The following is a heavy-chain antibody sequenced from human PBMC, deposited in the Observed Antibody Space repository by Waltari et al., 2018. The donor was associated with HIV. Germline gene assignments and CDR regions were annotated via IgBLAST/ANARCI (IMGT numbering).Heavy chain of an antibody. J-gene: IGHJ4*02. D-gene: IGHD6-6*01. Sequence: QVQLVESGGGVVQPGTSLTLSCAVSGLPFINFAIHWVRQSTGKGLEWVAVFWSDGAEISYADSVKGRFTVSKDSSQKTLYLHLTSLRAEDTALYYCARGYSSSRWIPLYHWGRGTLVTVSS. CDR2: FWSDGAEI. CDR3: ARGYSSSRWIPLYH. V-gene: IGHV3-33*01. CDR1: GLPFINFA.